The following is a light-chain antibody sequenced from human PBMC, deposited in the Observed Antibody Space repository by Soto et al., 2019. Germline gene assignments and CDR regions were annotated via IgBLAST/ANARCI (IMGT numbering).Light chain of an antibody. Sequence: EIVLTQSPGTLSLSPGERATLSCRASQGIGDTLAWFQHKAGQAPRLLIYGASTRATGIPARFSGSGSGTEFTLTISSLQSEDFAVYYCQQYNNWPRTFGQGTKVDIK. CDR2: GAS. J-gene: IGKJ1*01. CDR1: QGIGDT. CDR3: QQYNNWPRT. V-gene: IGKV3-15*01.